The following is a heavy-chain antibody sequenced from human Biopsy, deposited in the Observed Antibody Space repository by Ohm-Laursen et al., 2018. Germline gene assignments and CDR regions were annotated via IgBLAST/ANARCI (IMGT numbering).Heavy chain of an antibody. CDR3: ARVPLPGIGAAYQGRFLYGMDV. CDR1: GGSFNGYF. CDR2: ITQSGST. Sequence: GTLSLTCAVYGGSFNGYFWSWIRQPPGQGLEWIGDITQSGSTNYSPSPKSRVTISVDTPKKQFSLSLRSVTAAGTAVYYCARVPLPGIGAAYQGRFLYGMDVWGQGTTVSVSS. J-gene: IGHJ6*02. V-gene: IGHV4-34*01. D-gene: IGHD6-13*01.